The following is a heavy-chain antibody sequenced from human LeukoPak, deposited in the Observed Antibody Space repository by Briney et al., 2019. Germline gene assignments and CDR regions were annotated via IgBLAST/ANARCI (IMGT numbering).Heavy chain of an antibody. CDR2: IRKKANSYTT. Sequence: PGGSLRLSCAASGFTFSDHLMDWVRQAPGKGLEWVGCIRKKANSYTTEYAASVKGRFTISRDDSKNSLYLQMNSLKTEDTAVYYCSRDGSGSSWSAFDIWGQGTRVAVSS. CDR3: SRDGSGSSWSAFDI. V-gene: IGHV3-72*01. D-gene: IGHD6-13*01. J-gene: IGHJ3*02. CDR1: GFTFSDHL.